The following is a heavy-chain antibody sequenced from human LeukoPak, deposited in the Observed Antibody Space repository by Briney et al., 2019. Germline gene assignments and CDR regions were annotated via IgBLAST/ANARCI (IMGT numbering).Heavy chain of an antibody. Sequence: GGSLRLSCAASGFTFSDYYMNWIRQAPGKGLEWVSYISSGGGTRSYADSVKGRFTISRDNAKNSLYLQMNSLRAEDTAVYYCARDGGYSSGWLDYWGQGTLVTVSS. CDR1: GFTFSDYY. V-gene: IGHV3-11*04. CDR3: ARDGGYSSGWLDY. J-gene: IGHJ4*02. CDR2: ISSGGGTR. D-gene: IGHD6-19*01.